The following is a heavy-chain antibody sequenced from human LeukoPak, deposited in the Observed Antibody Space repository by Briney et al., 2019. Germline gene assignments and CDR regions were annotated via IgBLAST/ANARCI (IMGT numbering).Heavy chain of an antibody. J-gene: IGHJ4*02. CDR1: GFTVSSNY. V-gene: IGHV3-66*01. CDR3: ARDGIFGVAIDY. D-gene: IGHD3-3*02. CDR2: IYSGGTT. Sequence: PGGSLRLSCAASGFTVSSNYMNWVRQAPGKGLEWVSVIYSGGTTYYADSVKGRFTISRDNAKNSLYLQMNSLRAEDTAVYYCARDGIFGVAIDYWGQRTLVTVSS.